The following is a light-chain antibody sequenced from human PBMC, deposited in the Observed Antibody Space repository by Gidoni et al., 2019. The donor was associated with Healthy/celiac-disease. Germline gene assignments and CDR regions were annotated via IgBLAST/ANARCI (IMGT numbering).Light chain of an antibody. CDR3: QQYGSSPLT. J-gene: IGKJ4*01. Sequence: EIVFNQSPGTLSLSHGERATLSCRASQSVSSSYLAWYQQKPGQAPRLLIYGASSRATGIPDRFSGSGSGTDFTLTISRLEPEDFAVYYCQQYGSSPLTFGGGTKVEIK. CDR2: GAS. V-gene: IGKV3-20*01. CDR1: QSVSSSY.